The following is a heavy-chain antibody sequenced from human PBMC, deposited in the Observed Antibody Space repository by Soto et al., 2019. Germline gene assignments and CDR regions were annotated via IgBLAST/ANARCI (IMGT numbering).Heavy chain of an antibody. D-gene: IGHD3-22*01. Sequence: QVQLVQSGAEVKKPGSSVKVSCKASGGTFSNYAINWVRQAPGQGLEWMGGISPIFGTADYAQNFQGRVTITAAESTSTAYMELSSLRSEDTAVYFCARDRHYYDSSGYILFDYWGQGTLVTVSS. CDR3: ARDRHYYDSSGYILFDY. J-gene: IGHJ4*02. CDR2: ISPIFGTA. CDR1: GGTFSNYA. V-gene: IGHV1-69*01.